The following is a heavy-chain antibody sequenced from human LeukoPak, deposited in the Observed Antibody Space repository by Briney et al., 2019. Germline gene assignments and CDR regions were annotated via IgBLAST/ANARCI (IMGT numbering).Heavy chain of an antibody. CDR1: GYSFTSYW. V-gene: IGHV5-51*01. Sequence: GESLKISCKGSGYSFTSYWIGWVRQMPGKGLEWMGIIYPGDSDTRYSPSFQGQVTISADKSISTACLQWSSLKASDTAMYYCARHPSIAAAGKGVWFDPWGQGTLVTVSS. D-gene: IGHD6-13*01. CDR3: ARHPSIAAAGKGVWFDP. J-gene: IGHJ5*02. CDR2: IYPGDSDT.